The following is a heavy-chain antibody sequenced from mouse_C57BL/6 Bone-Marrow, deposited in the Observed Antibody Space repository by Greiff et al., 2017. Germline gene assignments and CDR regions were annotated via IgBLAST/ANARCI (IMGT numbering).Heavy chain of an antibody. V-gene: IGHV1-26*01. CDR2: INPNNGGT. CDR3: ARDYGSRYYFDY. Sequence: EVQLQQSGPELVKPGASVKISCKASGYTFTDYYMNWVKQSPGKRLEWIGDINPNNGGTSYNQKFKGKATLTVDKSSSTAYMELRSLTSEDSAVYYGARDYGSRYYFDYWGQGTTLTVTA. D-gene: IGHD1-1*01. CDR1: GYTFTDYY. J-gene: IGHJ2*01.